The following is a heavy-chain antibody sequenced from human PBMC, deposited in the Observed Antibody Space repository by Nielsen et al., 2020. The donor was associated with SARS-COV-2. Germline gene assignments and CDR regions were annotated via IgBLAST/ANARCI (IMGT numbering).Heavy chain of an antibody. CDR2: ISGSGGSI. J-gene: IGHJ6*02. CDR3: ARDSSGWYALTTYYYYGMDV. Sequence: VRQAPGKGLEWVSAISGSGGSIYYADSVKGRFTISRGNAKNSLYLQMNSLRAEDTAVYYCARDSSGWYALTTYYYYGMDVWGQGTTVTVSS. D-gene: IGHD6-19*01. V-gene: IGHV3-48*01.